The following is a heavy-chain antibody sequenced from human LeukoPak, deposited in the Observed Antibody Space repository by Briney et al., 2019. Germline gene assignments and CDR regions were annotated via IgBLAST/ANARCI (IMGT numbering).Heavy chain of an antibody. V-gene: IGHV1-8*02. D-gene: IGHD5-12*01. Sequence: GASVKVSCKASGYTFTSYDINWVRQATGQGLEWMGWMNPNSGNTGYAQKFQGRVTMTRNTSISTAYMELSSLRSEDTAVYYCARQRMATTIRGFDYWGQGTLVTVSS. CDR2: MNPNSGNT. J-gene: IGHJ4*02. CDR3: ARQRMATTIRGFDY. CDR1: GYTFTSYD.